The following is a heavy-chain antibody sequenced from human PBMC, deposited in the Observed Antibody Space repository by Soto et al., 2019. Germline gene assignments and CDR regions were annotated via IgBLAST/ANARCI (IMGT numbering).Heavy chain of an antibody. Sequence: GGSLRLSCADSGFTFSSYAMHWVRQAPGKGLEWVAVISYDGSNKYYADSVKGRFTISRDNSKNTLYLQMNSLRAEDTAVYYCARDIYCSSTSCYVLPTAGMDVWGQGTTVTVSS. CDR2: ISYDGSNK. V-gene: IGHV3-30-3*01. CDR1: GFTFSSYA. J-gene: IGHJ6*02. CDR3: ARDIYCSSTSCYVLPTAGMDV. D-gene: IGHD2-2*01.